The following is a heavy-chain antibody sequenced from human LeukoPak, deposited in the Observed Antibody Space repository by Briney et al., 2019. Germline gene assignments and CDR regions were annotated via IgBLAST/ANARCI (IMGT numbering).Heavy chain of an antibody. CDR2: ISGSGGST. CDR3: AKGVARGSGLYCYCGMDV. Sequence: GGSLRLSCAASGFTFSSYAMSWVRQAPGKGLEWVSAISGSGGSTYYADSVKGRFTISRDNSKNTLYLQMNSLRAEDTAVYYCAKGVARGSGLYCYCGMDVWGQGTTVTVSS. D-gene: IGHD3-10*01. V-gene: IGHV3-23*01. J-gene: IGHJ6*02. CDR1: GFTFSSYA.